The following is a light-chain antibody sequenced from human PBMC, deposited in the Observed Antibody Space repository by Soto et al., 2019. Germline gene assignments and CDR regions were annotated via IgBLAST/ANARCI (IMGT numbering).Light chain of an antibody. V-gene: IGLV2-14*03. CDR3: SSFTTDVSLLI. Sequence: QSALTPPASVSGSPGQSIAISCTGTSTDIGNYNYVSWYQQHPGKAPKLIIYDVSSRPSGVSDRFSGSKSGITASLTISGLQADDEADYYCSSFTTDVSLLIFGGGTKLTVL. J-gene: IGLJ2*01. CDR1: STDIGNYNY. CDR2: DVS.